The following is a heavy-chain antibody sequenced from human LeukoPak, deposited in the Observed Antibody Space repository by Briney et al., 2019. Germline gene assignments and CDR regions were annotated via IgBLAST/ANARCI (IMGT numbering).Heavy chain of an antibody. Sequence: GASVKVSCKASGYTFTSYYMHWVRQAPGQGLEWMGIINPSGGSTSYAQKFQGRVTMTRDTSTSTVYMELSSLRSEDTAVYYCARDAEEDTVMVTLDYWGQGTLVTVSS. D-gene: IGHD5-18*01. CDR2: INPSGGST. V-gene: IGHV1-46*01. J-gene: IGHJ4*02. CDR3: ARDAEEDTVMVTLDY. CDR1: GYTFTSYY.